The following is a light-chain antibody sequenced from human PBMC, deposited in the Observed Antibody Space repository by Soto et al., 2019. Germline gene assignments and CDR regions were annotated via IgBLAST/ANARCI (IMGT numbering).Light chain of an antibody. CDR2: AAS. J-gene: IGKJ1*01. Sequence: TQSPATLSLSPGERATLSCRASQSISSYLNWYQQKPGKAPKLLIYAASSLQSGVPSRFSGSGSGTDFTLTISSLQPEDFATYYCQQSYSTLRTFGQGTKVEIK. CDR3: QQSYSTLRT. V-gene: IGKV1-39*01. CDR1: QSISSY.